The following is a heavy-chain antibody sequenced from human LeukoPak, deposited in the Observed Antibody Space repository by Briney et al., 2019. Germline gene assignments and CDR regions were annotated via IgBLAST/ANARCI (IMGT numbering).Heavy chain of an antibody. CDR3: ARVKDPGGYYYYYYMDI. V-gene: IGHV4-39*01. CDR2: IYYSGST. Sequence: TSETLSLTCTVSGGSISSSSYYWGWIRQPPGKGLEWIGSIYYSGSTYYDPSLKSRVTISVDTSKNQSSLKVSSVTAADTAVYYCARVKDPGGYYYYYYMDIWGKGNTVTVSS. D-gene: IGHD3-16*01. CDR1: GGSISSSSYY. J-gene: IGHJ6*03.